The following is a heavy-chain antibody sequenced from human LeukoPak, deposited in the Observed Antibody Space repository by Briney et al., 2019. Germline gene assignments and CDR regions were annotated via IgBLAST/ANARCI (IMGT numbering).Heavy chain of an antibody. CDR3: AKDLHRTLDIDFDY. CDR1: EYTFTGYY. J-gene: IGHJ4*02. Sequence: ASVKVSCKASEYTFTGYYMHWVRQAPGQGLEWMGWINPNSGGTNYAQKFQGRVTMTRDTSISTAYMELSRLRSDDTAVYYCAKDLHRTLDIDFDYWGQGTLVTVSS. D-gene: IGHD5-12*01. V-gene: IGHV1-2*02. CDR2: INPNSGGT.